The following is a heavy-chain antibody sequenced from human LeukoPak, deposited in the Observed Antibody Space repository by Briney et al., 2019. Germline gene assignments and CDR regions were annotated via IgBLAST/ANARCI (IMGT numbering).Heavy chain of an antibody. CDR1: GVSMTSSSYK. J-gene: IGHJ5*02. CDR2: TDDSGSA. D-gene: IGHD3-22*01. Sequence: SETLCLTCTVPGVSMTSSSYKWGWIRQSRGKGLEWIVSTDDSGSASYTPSLKSRVTISVDTSKNQFSLRLTSVTAADTAVYYCARHLTYDGNNYAALVIRHNWSDPWGQGTLVTVSS. V-gene: IGHV4-39*01. CDR3: ARHLTYDGNNYAALVIRHNWSDP.